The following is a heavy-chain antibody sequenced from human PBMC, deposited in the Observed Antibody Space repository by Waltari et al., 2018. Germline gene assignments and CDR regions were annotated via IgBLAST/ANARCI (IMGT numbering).Heavy chain of an antibody. CDR1: GGSFPGFY. Sequence: QVQLQQSGAGLVRPSEILSPTCDVFGGSFPGFYWSWIRQTPEKGLEWIGEVIHSGGTVYNPSLESRVTISIDTSKNQFSLRLTSVTAADTAVYFCARGKLNFDVWGQGAQVTVSS. V-gene: IGHV4-34*12. CDR3: ARGKLNFDV. CDR2: VIHSGGT. J-gene: IGHJ4*02.